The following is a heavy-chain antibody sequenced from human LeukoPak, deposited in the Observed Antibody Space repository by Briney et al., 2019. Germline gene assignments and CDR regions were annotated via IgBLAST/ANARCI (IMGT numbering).Heavy chain of an antibody. V-gene: IGHV1-2*02. D-gene: IGHD3-3*01. CDR2: INPNSGGT. J-gene: IGHJ5*02. Sequence: GASVKVSCKASGYTFTGYYMHWVRQAPGQGLEWMGWINPNSGGTNYAQKFQGRVTMTRDTSISTAYMELSRLRSDDTAVYYCARGFSEEPLSYYDFWSGYYTYYNWFDPWGQGTLVTVSS. CDR1: GYTFTGYY. CDR3: ARGFSEEPLSYYDFWSGYYTYYNWFDP.